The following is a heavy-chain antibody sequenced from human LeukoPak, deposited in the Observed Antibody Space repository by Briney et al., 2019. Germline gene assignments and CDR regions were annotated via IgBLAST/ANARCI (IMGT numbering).Heavy chain of an antibody. V-gene: IGHV3-30*02. CDR3: AKDSPYSSGWEYYFDY. CDR1: GFTFSSYG. CDR2: IRYDGSNK. J-gene: IGHJ4*02. D-gene: IGHD6-19*01. Sequence: SGGSLRLSCAASGFTFSSYGMHWVRQAPGKGLEWVAFIRYDGSNKYYADSEKGRFTISRDNSKNTLYLQMNSLRAEDTAVYYCAKDSPYSSGWEYYFDYWGQGTLVTVSS.